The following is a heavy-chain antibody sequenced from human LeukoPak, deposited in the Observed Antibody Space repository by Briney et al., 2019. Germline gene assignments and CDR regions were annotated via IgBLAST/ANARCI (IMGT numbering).Heavy chain of an antibody. CDR3: ARPEKNLYYDSSGGSLDY. J-gene: IGHJ4*02. V-gene: IGHV1-69*05. CDR1: GGTFSSYA. D-gene: IGHD3-22*01. CDR2: IIPIFGTA. Sequence: GASVKVSCKASGGTFSSYAISWMRQAPGQGLEWMGRIIPIFGTANYAQKFQGRVTITTDESTSTAYMELSSLRSEDTAVYYCARPEKNLYYDSSGGSLDYWGQGTLVTVSS.